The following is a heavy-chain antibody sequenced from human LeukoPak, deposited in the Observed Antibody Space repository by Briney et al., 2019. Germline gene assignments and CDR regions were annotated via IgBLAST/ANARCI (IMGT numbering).Heavy chain of an antibody. CDR1: GFTFSSYD. CDR2: ISYDGSKK. D-gene: IGHD5-12*01. CDR3: ARGYSGYDYFDY. J-gene: IGHJ4*02. V-gene: IGHV3-30*03. Sequence: GGSLRLSCAASGFTFSSYDIYWVRQAPGKGLEWVAVISYDGSKKYYADSVKGRFTISRDNSKNTLYLQMNSLRSDDTAVYYCARGYSGYDYFDYWGQGTLVTVSS.